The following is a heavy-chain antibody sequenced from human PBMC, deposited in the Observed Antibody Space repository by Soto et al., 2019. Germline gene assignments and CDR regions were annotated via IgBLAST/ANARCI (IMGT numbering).Heavy chain of an antibody. J-gene: IGHJ5*02. D-gene: IGHD1-26*01. V-gene: IGHV4-59*01. CDR3: GRGAVEGATEGHWFDP. Sequence: SETLSLTCTVSGISISRYYWGWIRQPPGKGLEWIGYMYDSGSTDYNPSLKSRVTISVDTSKNHFTLNLNSMTAAATAVYYCGRGAVEGATEGHWFDPWGPRTLVTVSS. CDR2: MYDSGST. CDR1: GISISRYY.